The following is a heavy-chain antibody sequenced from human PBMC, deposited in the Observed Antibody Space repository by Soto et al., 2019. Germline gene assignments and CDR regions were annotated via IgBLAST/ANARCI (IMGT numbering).Heavy chain of an antibody. J-gene: IGHJ6*02. Sequence: ASVKVSCKASGYTFTSYGIRWVRQAPGQGLEWMGWISAYNGNTDYAQKLQGRVTMTTDTSTSTAYMELRSLRSDDTAVYYCARDSSTGYYSGMDVWGQGTTVTVSS. V-gene: IGHV1-18*01. CDR3: ARDSSTGYYSGMDV. CDR2: ISAYNGNT. CDR1: GYTFTSYG.